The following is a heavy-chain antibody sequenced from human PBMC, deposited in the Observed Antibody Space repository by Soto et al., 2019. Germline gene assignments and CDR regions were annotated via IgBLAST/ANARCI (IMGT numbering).Heavy chain of an antibody. J-gene: IGHJ3*02. CDR3: AKDSKAVAADDAFDI. V-gene: IGHV3-9*01. Sequence: EVQLVESGGGLVQPGRSLRLSCAASGFTFDDYAMHWVPQAPGKVLEWVSGISWNSGSIGYAESVKGRFTISRDNAKNSLYLQMNSLRAEDTALYYCAKDSKAVAADDAFDIWGQGTMVTVSS. CDR2: ISWNSGSI. CDR1: GFTFDDYA. D-gene: IGHD6-19*01.